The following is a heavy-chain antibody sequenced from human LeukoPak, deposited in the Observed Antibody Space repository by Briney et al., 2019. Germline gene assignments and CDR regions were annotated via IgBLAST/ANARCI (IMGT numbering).Heavy chain of an antibody. V-gene: IGHV3-30*03. D-gene: IGHD6-13*01. Sequence: GGSLRLSCAASGFTFSSYGIHWVRQAPDKGLEWVAVVSSDGSNKYYADSVKGRFTISRDTSKNTPYLQMNSLGAEDTAVYYCARGYSSSWLGYFDYWGQGTLVTVSS. J-gene: IGHJ4*02. CDR1: GFTFSSYG. CDR3: ARGYSSSWLGYFDY. CDR2: VSSDGSNK.